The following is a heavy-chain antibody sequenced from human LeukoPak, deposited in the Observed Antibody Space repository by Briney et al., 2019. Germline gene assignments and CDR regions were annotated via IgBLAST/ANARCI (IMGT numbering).Heavy chain of an antibody. CDR1: GDSITSRDYY. J-gene: IGHJ5*02. CDR3: ATTQQQLYNNWFDP. Sequence: SETLSLTCSVSGDSITSRDYYWSWTRQPPGKGLEWIGEINHSGSTNYNPSLKSRATISVDTSKNQFSLKLSSVTAADTAVYYCATTQQQLYNNWFDPWGQGTLVTVSS. V-gene: IGHV4-39*07. D-gene: IGHD6-13*01. CDR2: INHSGST.